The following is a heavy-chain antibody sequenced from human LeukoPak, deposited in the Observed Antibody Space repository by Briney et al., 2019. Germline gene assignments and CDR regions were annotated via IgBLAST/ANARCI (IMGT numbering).Heavy chain of an antibody. CDR1: GFNFEDYT. J-gene: IGHJ4*02. D-gene: IGHD2-2*02. Sequence: GGSLRLSCAASGFNFEDYTMHWVLQTPGKGLEWVSLINWDGGSTYYADSVKGRFAISRDNNKNSLYLQMTSLRTEDTALYYCTKGSNTWPSLFDYWGQGTLVTVSS. CDR2: INWDGGST. CDR3: TKGSNTWPSLFDY. V-gene: IGHV3-43*01.